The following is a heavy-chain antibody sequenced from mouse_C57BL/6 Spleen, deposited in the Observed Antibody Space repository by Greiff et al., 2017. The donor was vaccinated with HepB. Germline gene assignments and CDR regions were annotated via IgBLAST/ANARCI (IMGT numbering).Heavy chain of an antibody. J-gene: IGHJ4*01. CDR1: GYTFTSYW. Sequence: VQLQQSGAELVKPGASVKMSCKASGYTFTSYWITWVKQRPGQGLEWIGDIYPGSGSTNYNEKFKSKATLTVDTSSSTAYMQLSSLTSEDSAVYYWARRGGLPDYYAMDYWGQGTSVTVSS. V-gene: IGHV1-55*01. D-gene: IGHD2-2*01. CDR2: IYPGSGST. CDR3: ARRGGLPDYYAMDY.